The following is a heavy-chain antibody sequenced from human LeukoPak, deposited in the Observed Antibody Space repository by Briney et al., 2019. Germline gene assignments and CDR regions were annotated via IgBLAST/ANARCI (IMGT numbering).Heavy chain of an antibody. CDR3: ARQKQWLASYYFDY. CDR1: GFTFRNHG. CDR2: IRYDESNK. J-gene: IGHJ4*02. Sequence: GGSLRLSCAASGFTFRNHGMHWVRQAPGKGLEWVAFIRYDESNKYYTDSVKGRFTISRDNSKNTLYLQMSSLKTEDTAVYYCARQKQWLASYYFDYWGQGTLVTVSS. V-gene: IGHV3-30*02. D-gene: IGHD6-19*01.